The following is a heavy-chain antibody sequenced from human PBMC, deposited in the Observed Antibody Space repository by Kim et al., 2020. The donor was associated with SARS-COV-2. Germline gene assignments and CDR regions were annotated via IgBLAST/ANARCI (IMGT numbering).Heavy chain of an antibody. V-gene: IGHV1-69*13. CDR1: GGTFSSYA. J-gene: IGHJ2*01. CDR3: ARAVLDYGDKGVPYWYFDL. Sequence: SVKVSCKASGGTFSSYAISWVRQAPGQGLEWMGGIIPIFGTANYAQKFQGRVTITADESTSTAYMELSSLRSEDTAVYYCARAVLDYGDKGVPYWYFDLWGRGTLVTVSS. D-gene: IGHD4-17*01. CDR2: IIPIFGTA.